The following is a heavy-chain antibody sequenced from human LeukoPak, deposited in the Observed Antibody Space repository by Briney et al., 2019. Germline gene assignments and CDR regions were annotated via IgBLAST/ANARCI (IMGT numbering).Heavy chain of an antibody. D-gene: IGHD2-2*01. J-gene: IGHJ4*02. CDR1: GYSFINFG. CDR3: ARDLMYCDTMSCYDGDFDY. Sequence: ASVKVSCKASGYSFINFGLSWVRQAPGQGLEWMGWISAYNHNTNYAQKFQGRVTMTIDTSTTTVYMELRSLRSDDTAIYYCARDLMYCDTMSCYDGDFDYWGQGAPVTVSS. V-gene: IGHV1-18*01. CDR2: ISAYNHNT.